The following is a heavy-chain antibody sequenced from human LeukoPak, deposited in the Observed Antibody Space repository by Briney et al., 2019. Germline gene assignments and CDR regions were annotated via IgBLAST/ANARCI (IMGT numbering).Heavy chain of an antibody. J-gene: IGHJ4*02. Sequence: GASVKVSCTASGYTFSSYSVSWVRQAPGQGLEWMGWISAYNGYTKYAQKVQGRVTMTKDTSTSTAYMELRSLRSDDTAVYYCARCSPPHYYYDRSGYYGYYFDYWGQGTLVTVSS. D-gene: IGHD3-22*01. CDR1: GYTFSSYS. CDR3: ARCSPPHYYYDRSGYYGYYFDY. CDR2: ISAYNGYT. V-gene: IGHV1-18*01.